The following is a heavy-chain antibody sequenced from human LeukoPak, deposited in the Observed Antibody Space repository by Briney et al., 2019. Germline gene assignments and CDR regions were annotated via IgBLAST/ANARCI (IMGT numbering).Heavy chain of an antibody. V-gene: IGHV1-18*01. CDR1: GYTFTSYG. CDR3: ARDEMANYYYYGMDV. CDR2: ISAYNGNT. Sequence: ASVKVSCKASGYTFTSYGISWVRQAPGQGLEWMGWISAYNGNTNYAQKLQGRVTMTTDTSTSTAYMELRSLRSDDTAVYYCARDEMANYYYYGMDVWGQGTTVTVSS. J-gene: IGHJ6*02.